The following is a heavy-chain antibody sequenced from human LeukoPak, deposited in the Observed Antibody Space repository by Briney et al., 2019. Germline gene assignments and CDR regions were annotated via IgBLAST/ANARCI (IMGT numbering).Heavy chain of an antibody. CDR2: IYSGGST. J-gene: IGHJ4*02. V-gene: IGHV3-53*01. CDR3: ARHYSSSWYGPFDY. CDR1: GFTVSSNY. Sequence: GGSLRFSCAASGFTVSSNYMSWVRQAPGKGLEWVSVIYSGGSTYYADSVKGRFTISRDNSKNTLYLQMNSLRAEDTAVYYCARHYSSSWYGPFDYWGQGTLVTVSS. D-gene: IGHD6-13*01.